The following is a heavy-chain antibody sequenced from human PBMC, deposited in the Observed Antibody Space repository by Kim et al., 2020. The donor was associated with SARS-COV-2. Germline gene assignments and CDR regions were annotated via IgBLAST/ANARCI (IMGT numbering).Heavy chain of an antibody. D-gene: IGHD2-2*01. CDR2: ISGSGGST. Sequence: GGSLRLSCAASGFTFSSYAMSWVRQAPGKGLEWVSAISGSGGSTYYADSVKGRFTISRDNSKNTLYLQMNSLRAEDTAVYYCAKVAVEASTIVVVPAAVDYWGQGTLVTVSS. CDR1: GFTFSSYA. J-gene: IGHJ4*02. V-gene: IGHV3-23*01. CDR3: AKVAVEASTIVVVPAAVDY.